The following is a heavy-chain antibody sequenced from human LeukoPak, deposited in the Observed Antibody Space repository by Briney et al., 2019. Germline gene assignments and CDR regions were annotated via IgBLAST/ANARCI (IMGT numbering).Heavy chain of an antibody. J-gene: IGHJ3*02. CDR2: INHSGST. CDR3: ASMTYSSAFDI. CDR1: GGSFSGYY. Sequence: PSETLSLTCAVYGGSFSGYYWSWIRHPPGKVLEWIGEINHSGSTNYNPSLKSRVTISVDTSKNQFSLKLSSVTAADTAVYYCASMTYSSAFDIWGQGTMVTVSS. D-gene: IGHD2-15*01. V-gene: IGHV4-34*01.